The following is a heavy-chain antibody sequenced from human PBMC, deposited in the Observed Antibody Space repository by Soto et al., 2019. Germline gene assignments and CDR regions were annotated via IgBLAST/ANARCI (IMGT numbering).Heavy chain of an antibody. CDR1: GFTFSDYY. D-gene: IGHD3-22*01. J-gene: IGHJ4*02. V-gene: IGHV3-33*06. CDR2: IWSDGTNK. Sequence: GGSLRLSCAASGFTFSDYYMSWIRQAPGKGLEWVAVIWSDGTNKYYADSVKGRFTISRDNSKNTLYLQMNSLRAEDTAVYYCAKGAFYYDSSVYYGDWGQGTLVTVSS. CDR3: AKGAFYYDSSVYYGD.